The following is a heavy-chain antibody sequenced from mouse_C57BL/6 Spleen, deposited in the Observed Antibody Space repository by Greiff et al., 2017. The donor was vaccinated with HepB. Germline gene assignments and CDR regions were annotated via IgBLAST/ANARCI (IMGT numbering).Heavy chain of an antibody. Sequence: QVHVKQSGPELVKPGASVKISCKASGYSFTSYYIHWVKQRPGQGLEWIGWIYPGSGNTKYNEKFKGKATLTADTSSSTAYMQLSSLTSEDSAVYYCAKAFTTKGFAYWGQGTLVTVSA. J-gene: IGHJ3*01. CDR3: AKAFTTKGFAY. CDR1: GYSFTSYY. D-gene: IGHD1-1*01. CDR2: IYPGSGNT. V-gene: IGHV1-66*01.